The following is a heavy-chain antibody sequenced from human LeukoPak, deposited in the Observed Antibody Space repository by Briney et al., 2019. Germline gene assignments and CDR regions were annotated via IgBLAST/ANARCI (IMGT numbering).Heavy chain of an antibody. CDR1: GGTFSRYT. CDR2: VIPIFGTA. J-gene: IGHJ3*02. D-gene: IGHD3-22*01. Sequence: ASVKVSCKASGGTFSRYTISWVRQAPGQGLEWMGGVIPIFGTANYAQKFQGRVTITADESTSTAYMELSSLRSEDTAVYYCAINPLETYYYDSSGYYGAFDIWGQGTMVAVSS. V-gene: IGHV1-69*13. CDR3: AINPLETYYYDSSGYYGAFDI.